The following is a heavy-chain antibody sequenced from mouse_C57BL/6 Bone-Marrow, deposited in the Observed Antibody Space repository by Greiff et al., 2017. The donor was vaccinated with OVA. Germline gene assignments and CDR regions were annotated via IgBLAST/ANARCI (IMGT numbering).Heavy chain of an antibody. V-gene: IGHV1-81*01. Sequence: QVQLQQSGAELARPGASVKLSCKASGYTFTSYGISWVKQRTGQGLDWIGEIYPRSGNTYYNEKFKGKATLTADKSSSTAYMELRSLTSEDSAVYFCARGVTKYYFDYWGQGTTLTVSS. D-gene: IGHD2-3*01. J-gene: IGHJ2*01. CDR3: ARGVTKYYFDY. CDR2: IYPRSGNT. CDR1: GYTFTSYG.